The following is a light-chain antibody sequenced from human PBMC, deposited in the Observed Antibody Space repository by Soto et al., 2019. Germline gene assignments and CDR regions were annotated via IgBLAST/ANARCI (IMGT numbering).Light chain of an antibody. CDR2: DNN. CDR1: SSNIGNNY. J-gene: IGLJ1*01. Sequence: QSVLTQPPSVSAAPGQPVTISCSGSSSNIGNNYVSWYQQLPGTAPKLLIYDNNKRPSGIPDRFSGSKSGTSATLGITGLQTGDEADYYCGTWDSSLSAYVFGTGTKVTVL. CDR3: GTWDSSLSAYV. V-gene: IGLV1-51*01.